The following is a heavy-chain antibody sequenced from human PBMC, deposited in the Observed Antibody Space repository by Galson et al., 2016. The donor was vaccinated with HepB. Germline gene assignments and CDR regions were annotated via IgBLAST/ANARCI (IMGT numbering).Heavy chain of an antibody. V-gene: IGHV3-21*06. Sequence: SLRLSCAASGFLVTANYMTWVRQAPGKRLEWVAAITSASRYMYYADPVKGRFTISRDNAKNSVSLHMVSLRADDTAVYYCVRETSGFCTSPICYFDSWGRGTLVTVSS. CDR2: ITSASRYM. J-gene: IGHJ4*02. D-gene: IGHD2-15*01. CDR3: VRETSGFCTSPICYFDS. CDR1: GFLVTANY.